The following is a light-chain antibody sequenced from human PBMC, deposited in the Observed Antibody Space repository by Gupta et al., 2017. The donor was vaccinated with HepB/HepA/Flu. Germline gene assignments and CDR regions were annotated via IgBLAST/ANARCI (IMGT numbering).Light chain of an antibody. J-gene: IGLJ2*01. CDR1: SSDVGSYNR. CDR3: SSYTSSTTYVI. Sequence: SALTQPPSVSGSPGQSVTISCTGTSSDVGSYNRVSWYQQPPGTAPKLMIYEVSNRPSGVPNRFSGSKSDNTASLTISGLQAEDEADYFCSSYTSSTTYVIFGGGTKLTVL. V-gene: IGLV2-18*02. CDR2: EVS.